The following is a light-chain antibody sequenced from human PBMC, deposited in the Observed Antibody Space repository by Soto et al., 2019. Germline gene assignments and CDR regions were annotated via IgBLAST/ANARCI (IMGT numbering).Light chain of an antibody. V-gene: IGLV2-11*01. J-gene: IGLJ1*01. Sequence: QSVLTQPRSLSGSPGQSVTSSCTGTSSDVGGYNYVSWYQQHPGKAPKLMIYDVSKRPSGVPDRFSGSKSGNTAALTISGLQAEDEADYYCCSYAGSYTFDLEGFGTGNK. CDR3: CSYAGSYTFDLEG. CDR2: DVS. CDR1: SSDVGGYNY.